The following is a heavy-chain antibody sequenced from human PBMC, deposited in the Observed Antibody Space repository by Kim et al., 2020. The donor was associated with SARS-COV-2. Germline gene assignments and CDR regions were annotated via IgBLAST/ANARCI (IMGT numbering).Heavy chain of an antibody. D-gene: IGHD2-15*01. CDR2: IYYTGST. Sequence: SETLSLTCTVSGGSISSANYFWSWIRQHPGKGLEWIGYIYYTGSTYYNPSLKSRVIISVETSKNQFSLRLSSVIAADTAVYYCTKTPRLGRGVYDYYGMDVWGQGTTVTVFS. J-gene: IGHJ6*02. CDR1: GGSISSANYF. V-gene: IGHV4-31*03. CDR3: TKTPRLGRGVYDYYGMDV.